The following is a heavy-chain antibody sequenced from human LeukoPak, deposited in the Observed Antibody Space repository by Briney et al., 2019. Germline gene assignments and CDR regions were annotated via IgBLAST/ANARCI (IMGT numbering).Heavy chain of an antibody. Sequence: ASVKVSCKASGGTFSSYAISWVRRAPGQGLEWMGGIIPIFGTANYAQKFQGRVTITADESTSTAYMELSSLRSEDTAVYYCAREEEQWLVRWFDPWGQGTLVTVSS. D-gene: IGHD6-19*01. V-gene: IGHV1-69*13. J-gene: IGHJ5*02. CDR1: GGTFSSYA. CDR2: IIPIFGTA. CDR3: AREEEQWLVRWFDP.